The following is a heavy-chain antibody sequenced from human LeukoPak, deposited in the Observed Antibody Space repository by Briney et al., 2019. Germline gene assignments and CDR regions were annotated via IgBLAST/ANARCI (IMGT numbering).Heavy chain of an antibody. D-gene: IGHD6-13*01. CDR1: GYTFTSYR. J-gene: IGHJ6*03. CDR3: ARTYSSSSIGYYYYMDV. CDR2: ISVYNGNT. Sequence: ASVKVSCKASGYTFTSYRISWVGQAPGQEVEWMGWISVYNGNTNYAQKLQGRVTMTTDTSTSTAYMELRSLRSDDTAVYYCARTYSSSSIGYYYYMDVWGKGTTVTVSS. V-gene: IGHV1-18*01.